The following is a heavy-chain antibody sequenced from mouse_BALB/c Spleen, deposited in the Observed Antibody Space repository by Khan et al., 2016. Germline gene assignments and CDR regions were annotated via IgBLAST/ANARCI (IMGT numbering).Heavy chain of an antibody. D-gene: IGHD2-1*01. CDR3: NAIYYGNYIYFDY. CDR1: GFNIKDYY. CDR2: IDPENGAT. J-gene: IGHJ2*01. Sequence: EVQLQESGAELVRSGASVRLSCTACGFNIKDYYIHWVKQRPEQGLEWIGWIDPENGATEYAPKFQGKATMTADTSSNTAYLQLSRLTSEDTAVYYCNAIYYGNYIYFDYWGQGTTLTVSS. V-gene: IGHV14-4*02.